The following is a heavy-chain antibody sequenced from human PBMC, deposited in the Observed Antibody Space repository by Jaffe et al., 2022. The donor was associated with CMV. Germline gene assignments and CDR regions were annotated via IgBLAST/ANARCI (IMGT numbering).Heavy chain of an antibody. V-gene: IGHV3-30*18. Sequence: QVQLVESGGGVVQPGNSLRLSCAASGFTFSTFGMHWVRQAPGKGLEWVAVISNDGNDKYHVESVKGRFTISRDNSKNMLYLQMNSLRLEDTALYYCAKTDCDSTVCRLLDSWGQGALVIVSS. CDR1: GFTFSTFG. J-gene: IGHJ5*01. D-gene: IGHD2-8*02. CDR2: ISNDGNDK. CDR3: AKTDCDSTVCRLLDS.